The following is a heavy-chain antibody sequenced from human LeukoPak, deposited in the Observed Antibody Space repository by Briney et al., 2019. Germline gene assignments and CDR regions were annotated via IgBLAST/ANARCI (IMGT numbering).Heavy chain of an antibody. CDR2: ISNGASTT. CDR3: AKGGSGWSRDYFDC. J-gene: IGHJ4*02. Sequence: GGSLRLSCAASGFTYSSYAMGWVRQAPGKGLEWVSSISNGASTTNYADSVKGRFTISRDNSKNTVYLQMSSLRAEDTAAYYCAKGGSGWSRDYFDCWGQGTLVTVSS. V-gene: IGHV3-23*01. CDR1: GFTYSSYA. D-gene: IGHD6-19*01.